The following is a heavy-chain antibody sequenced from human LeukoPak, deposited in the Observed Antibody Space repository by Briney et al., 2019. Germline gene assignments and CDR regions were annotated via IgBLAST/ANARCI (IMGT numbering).Heavy chain of an antibody. CDR2: IRYDGSNK. CDR1: GFTFSSYG. D-gene: IGHD3/OR15-3a*01. Sequence: GGSLRLSCAASGFTFSSYGMHWVRQAPGKGLEWMAFIRYDGSNKYYADSVKGRFTISRDNSKNTLYLQMNSLRAEDTAVYYCAKDVSIFGPYWYFDLWGRGTLVTVSS. V-gene: IGHV3-30*02. J-gene: IGHJ2*01. CDR3: AKDVSIFGPYWYFDL.